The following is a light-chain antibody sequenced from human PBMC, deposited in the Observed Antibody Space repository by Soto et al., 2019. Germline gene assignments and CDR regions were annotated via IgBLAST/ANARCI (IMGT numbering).Light chain of an antibody. J-gene: IGKJ4*01. Sequence: EIVLTQSPGTLSLSPGERATLSCRASQSVSSSYLAWYKQKPGQAPRLLIYGASSRATGIPDRFSGSGSGTDFTLTISRLETEDFAVYYGQQDGSSPLTFGGGTKVEIK. CDR2: GAS. CDR3: QQDGSSPLT. CDR1: QSVSSSY. V-gene: IGKV3-20*01.